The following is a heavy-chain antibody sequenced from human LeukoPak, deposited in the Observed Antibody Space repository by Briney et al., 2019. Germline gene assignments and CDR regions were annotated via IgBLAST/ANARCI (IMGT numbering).Heavy chain of an antibody. D-gene: IGHD3-10*01. Sequence: SVKVSCKASGGTFSSYAISWVRQAPGQGLEWMGGIIPIFGTANYAQKFQGRVTITTDESTSTAYMELSSLRSEDTAVYYCARDDYYGSGGFDYWGQGTLVTVSS. CDR1: GGTFSSYA. V-gene: IGHV1-69*05. J-gene: IGHJ4*02. CDR2: IIPIFGTA. CDR3: ARDDYYGSGGFDY.